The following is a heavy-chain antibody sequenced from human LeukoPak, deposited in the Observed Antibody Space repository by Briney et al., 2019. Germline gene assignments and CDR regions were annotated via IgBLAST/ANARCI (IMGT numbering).Heavy chain of an antibody. Sequence: PGGSLRLSCAASGFTFSSYGMTWVRQAPGKGLEWVSGISGSGGNTYYEDSVKGRFTISRDNSKNTLYLQMNSLRAEDTAVYYCAKNSGGTCYSHLDYWGQGTLVTVSS. CDR2: ISGSGGNT. V-gene: IGHV3-23*01. J-gene: IGHJ4*02. CDR1: GFTFSSYG. D-gene: IGHD2-15*01. CDR3: AKNSGGTCYSHLDY.